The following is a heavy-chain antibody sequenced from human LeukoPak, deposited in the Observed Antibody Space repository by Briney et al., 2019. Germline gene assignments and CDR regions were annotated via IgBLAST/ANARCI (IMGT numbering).Heavy chain of an antibody. CDR2: INPNSGGT. J-gene: IGHJ4*02. CDR3: ARDGSITIFGVVIIEGYFDY. D-gene: IGHD3-3*01. V-gene: IGHV1-2*02. CDR1: GYTFTGYY. Sequence: ASVKVSCKASGYTFTGYYMHWVRQAPGQGLEWMGWINPNSGGTNYAQKFQGRVTMTRDTSIGTAYMELSRLRSDDTAVYYCARDGSITIFGVVIIEGYFDYWGQGTLVTVSS.